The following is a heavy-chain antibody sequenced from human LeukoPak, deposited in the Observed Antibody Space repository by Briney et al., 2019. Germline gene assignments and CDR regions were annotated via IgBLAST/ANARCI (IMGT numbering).Heavy chain of an antibody. Sequence: SVKVSCKASGGTFSSYTISWVRQAPGQGLEWMGRIIPILGIANYAQKVQGRVTITADKSTSTAYMELSSLRSEDTAVYYCARGSVFGVVIITHWGQGTLVTVSS. J-gene: IGHJ4*02. CDR3: ARGSVFGVVIITH. V-gene: IGHV1-69*02. D-gene: IGHD3-3*01. CDR1: GGTFSSYT. CDR2: IIPILGIA.